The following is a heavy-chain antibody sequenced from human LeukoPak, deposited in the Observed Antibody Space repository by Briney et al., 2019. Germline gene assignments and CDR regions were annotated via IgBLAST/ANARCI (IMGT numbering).Heavy chain of an antibody. V-gene: IGHV1-18*01. CDR3: GRDEYYDILTGYSAGGT. CDR2: ISAYNGNT. D-gene: IGHD3-9*01. Sequence: ASVKVSCKASGYTFTSYGISWVRQAPGQGLEWMGWISAYNGNTNYAQKLQGRVTMATDTSTSTAYMELRSLRSDDTAVYYCGRDEYYDILTGYSAGGTWGQGTLVTVSS. CDR1: GYTFTSYG. J-gene: IGHJ5*02.